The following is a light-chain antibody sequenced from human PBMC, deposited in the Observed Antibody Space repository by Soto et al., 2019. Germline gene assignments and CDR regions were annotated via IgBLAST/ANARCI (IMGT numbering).Light chain of an antibody. V-gene: IGLV2-11*01. J-gene: IGLJ7*01. CDR2: DVS. CDR3: CSYAGSYAV. Sequence: QSVLTQPRSVSGSPGQSVTISCTGTSSDVGGYNYVSWYQQHPGKAPKLIIYDVSKRPSGVPDRFSGSKSGNTASLTISGLQAEDEADYCCCSYAGSYAVFGGGTQLTVL. CDR1: SSDVGGYNY.